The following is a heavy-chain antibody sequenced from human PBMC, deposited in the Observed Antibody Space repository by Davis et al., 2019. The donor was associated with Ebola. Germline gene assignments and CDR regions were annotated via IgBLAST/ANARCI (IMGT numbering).Heavy chain of an antibody. CDR3: ARNHYDFWSGYLPR. CDR2: IKSDGITT. Sequence: HTGGSLRLSCAASGFTFSSYSMNWVRQAPGKGLVWVARIKSDGITTNYADSVKGRFTISRDNAKNTLYVQMNSLRAEDAAVYYCARNHYDFWSGYLPRWGQGTLVTVSS. V-gene: IGHV3-74*01. J-gene: IGHJ4*02. CDR1: GFTFSSYS. D-gene: IGHD3-3*01.